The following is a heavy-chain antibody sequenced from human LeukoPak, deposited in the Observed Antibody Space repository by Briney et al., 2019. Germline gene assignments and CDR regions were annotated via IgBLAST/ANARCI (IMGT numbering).Heavy chain of an antibody. V-gene: IGHV1-2*02. J-gene: IGHJ3*02. D-gene: IGHD3-16*01. CDR3: ARGRFGGSSADAFDI. CDR1: GYTFTGYY. CDR2: INPNSGGT. Sequence: VASVKVSCKASGYTFTGYYMHWVRQAPGQGLEWMGWINPNSGGTNYAQKFQGRVTMTRDTSTSTVYMELSSLRSEDTAIYYCARGRFGGSSADAFDIWGQGTMVTVSS.